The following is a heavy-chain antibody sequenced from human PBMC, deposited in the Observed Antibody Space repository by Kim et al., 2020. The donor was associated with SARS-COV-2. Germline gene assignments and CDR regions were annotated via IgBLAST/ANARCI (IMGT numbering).Heavy chain of an antibody. Sequence: ASVKVSCKASGDTFTDNYIHWVRQAPGQGLEWLGWINPNTGGRTFAQEFQARVIMTRDMSISTAYMELTRLRSDDTAVYYCARGRGTSWSHYDYWGQGTLVTVSS. D-gene: IGHD6-13*01. CDR1: GDTFTDNY. J-gene: IGHJ4*02. CDR2: INPNTGGR. CDR3: ARGRGTSWSHYDY. V-gene: IGHV1-2*02.